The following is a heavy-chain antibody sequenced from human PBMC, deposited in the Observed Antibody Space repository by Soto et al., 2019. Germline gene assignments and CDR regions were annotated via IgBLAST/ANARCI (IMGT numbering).Heavy chain of an antibody. CDR1: GFTFGDYA. Sequence: PGGSLRLSCTASGFTFGDYAMSWVRQAPGKGLEWVGFIRSKAYGGTTEYAASVKGRFTISRDDPKSIAYLQMNSLKTEDTAVYYCTSASIAARPSDYYYYGMDVWGQGTTVTVSS. CDR2: IRSKAYGGTT. CDR3: TSASIAARPSDYYYYGMDV. J-gene: IGHJ6*02. V-gene: IGHV3-49*04. D-gene: IGHD6-6*01.